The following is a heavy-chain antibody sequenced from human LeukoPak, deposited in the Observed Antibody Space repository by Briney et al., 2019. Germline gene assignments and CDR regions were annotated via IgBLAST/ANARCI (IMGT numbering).Heavy chain of an antibody. D-gene: IGHD3-10*01. V-gene: IGHV3-11*06. J-gene: IGHJ6*02. Sequence: GGSLRLSCAASGFTFSDYYLSWIRQAPGKGLEWVSYISGSGTFTNYADSVKGRFTISRDNAKNSLYLQMNNLRAEDTAVYYCARTAEHGSGSSSYYYYYGLDVWGQGTTVTVSS. CDR3: ARTAEHGSGSSSYYYYYGLDV. CDR1: GFTFSDYY. CDR2: ISGSGTFT.